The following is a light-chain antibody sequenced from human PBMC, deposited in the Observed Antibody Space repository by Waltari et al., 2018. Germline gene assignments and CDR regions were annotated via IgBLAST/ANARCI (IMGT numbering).Light chain of an antibody. CDR3: QSYDSSLSGRV. CDR1: SSNLGAGFE. Sequence: QSVLTQPPSVSGDPGQRVTISCTGTSSNLGAGFEVFWYQQLPGSAPKLLIFASYKRSSGVPDRISGSTSGTSASLAITGLQAEDEADYYCQSYDSSLSGRVFGGGTRLTVL. V-gene: IGLV1-40*01. CDR2: ASY. J-gene: IGLJ3*02.